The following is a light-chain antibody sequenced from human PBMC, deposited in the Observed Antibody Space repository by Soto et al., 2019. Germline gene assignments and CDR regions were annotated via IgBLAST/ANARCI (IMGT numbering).Light chain of an antibody. CDR3: QQYGSWT. CDR1: QTISSNN. CDR2: ATS. Sequence: EIALTQSPGTLSVSPGERATLSCRASQTISSNNLAWYQQKPGQAPSLLIYATSSRSTGIPDRFSGSGSGTDFTLTISRLEPEDSAIYYCQQYGSWTFGQGTKVEI. J-gene: IGKJ1*01. V-gene: IGKV3-20*01.